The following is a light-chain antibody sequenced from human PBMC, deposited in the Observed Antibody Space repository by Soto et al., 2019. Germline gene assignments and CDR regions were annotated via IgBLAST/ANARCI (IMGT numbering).Light chain of an antibody. CDR1: QTVNNNY. Sequence: PGEGATLSCRASQTVNNNYLAWFQHHPGQAPRVLVYGASKRATGIPDRFSGSGSGTDFTLTISRLESEDFAVYYCQQYGNTPWTFGQGTKVDI. CDR2: GAS. V-gene: IGKV3-20*01. J-gene: IGKJ1*01. CDR3: QQYGNTPWT.